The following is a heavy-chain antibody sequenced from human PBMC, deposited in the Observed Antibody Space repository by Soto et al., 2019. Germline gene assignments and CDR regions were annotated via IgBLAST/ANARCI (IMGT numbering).Heavy chain of an antibody. CDR3: ATRLYSDSSSPFDY. J-gene: IGHJ4*02. D-gene: IGHD3-22*01. CDR2: IYPGDSDT. CDR1: GYSFTNYW. V-gene: IGHV5-51*01. Sequence: GESLKISCKGSGYSFTNYWIGWVRQMPGKGLEWMGIIYPGDSDTRYIPSFQGQVTNSADKSISTAYLQWSSLKASDTAMYYWATRLYSDSSSPFDYCGQGTLVTVSS.